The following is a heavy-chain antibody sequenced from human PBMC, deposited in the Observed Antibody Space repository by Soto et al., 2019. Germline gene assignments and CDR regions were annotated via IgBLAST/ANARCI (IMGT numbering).Heavy chain of an antibody. CDR3: AREGRGKKAGYNGLVSLGY. J-gene: IGHJ4*02. D-gene: IGHD2-2*02. V-gene: IGHV1-69*06. CDR1: GSRFSNYV. Sequence: QVQLVQSGAEVKTPGSSLKVSCMVSGSRFSNYVISWVRQAPGHGLEWLGRIIPIFNTTQYAQKFQGRVTITADKSTNTASLELSSLTSDDTAVYYCAREGRGKKAGYNGLVSLGYWGQGTLVTVSS. CDR2: IIPIFNTT.